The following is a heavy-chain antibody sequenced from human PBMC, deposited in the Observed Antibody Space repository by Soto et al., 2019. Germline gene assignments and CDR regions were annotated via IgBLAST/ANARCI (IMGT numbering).Heavy chain of an antibody. CDR1: GGTFSSYA. Sequence: SVKVSCKASGGTFSSYAISWVRQAPGQGLEWMGGIIPIFGTANYAQKFQGRVTITADESTSTAYTELSSLRSEDTAVYYCARGGIAVAGTYPAYFDYWGQGTLVTVSS. V-gene: IGHV1-69*13. CDR3: ARGGIAVAGTYPAYFDY. D-gene: IGHD6-19*01. CDR2: IIPIFGTA. J-gene: IGHJ4*02.